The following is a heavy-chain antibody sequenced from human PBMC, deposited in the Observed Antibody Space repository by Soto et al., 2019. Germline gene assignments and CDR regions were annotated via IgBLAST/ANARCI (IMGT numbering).Heavy chain of an antibody. V-gene: IGHV3-48*01. CDR1: GFTFSSYS. J-gene: IGHJ5*02. CDR3: AREEGLLNWFDP. D-gene: IGHD1-26*01. Sequence: EVQLVESGGGLVQPGGSLRLSCAASGFTFSSYSMNWVRQAPGKGLEWVSYISSSSSTIYYADSVKGRFTISRDNAKNSLYLQLNRLRAEDTAVYYCAREEGLLNWFDPWGQGTLVTVSS. CDR2: ISSSSSTI.